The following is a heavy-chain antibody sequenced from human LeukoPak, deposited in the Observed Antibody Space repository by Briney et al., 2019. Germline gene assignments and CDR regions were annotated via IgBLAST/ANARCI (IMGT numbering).Heavy chain of an antibody. V-gene: IGHV1-8*01. CDR1: GYTFISYD. D-gene: IGHD4-17*01. CDR3: ARALRKVTSSYYYGMDV. CDR2: MNPISGET. Sequence: ASVKVSCKASGYTFISYDINWVRQATGQGLEWMGWMNPISGETGLAEKFQGRVTMTKSTSISAAYMELSSLRSEDTAVYYCARALRKVTSSYYYGMDVWGQGTTVTVSS. J-gene: IGHJ6*02.